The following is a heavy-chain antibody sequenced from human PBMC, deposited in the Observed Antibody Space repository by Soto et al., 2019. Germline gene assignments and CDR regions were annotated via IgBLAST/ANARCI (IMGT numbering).Heavy chain of an antibody. Sequence: ASVKVSCKASGYTFTSYGISWVRQAPGQGLEWMGWISAYNGNTNYAQKLQGRVTMTTDTSTSTAYMELRSLRSDDTAVYYCARVFQPGVTMIVVALNYYYYYVMDVWGQGTTVTVSS. CDR2: ISAYNGNT. D-gene: IGHD3-22*01. CDR3: ARVFQPGVTMIVVALNYYYYYVMDV. V-gene: IGHV1-18*01. CDR1: GYTFTSYG. J-gene: IGHJ6*02.